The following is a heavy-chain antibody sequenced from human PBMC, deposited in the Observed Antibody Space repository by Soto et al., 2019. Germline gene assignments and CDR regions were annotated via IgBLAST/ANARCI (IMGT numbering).Heavy chain of an antibody. Sequence: QVQLQEWGPGLVKPSETLSLTCTVSGASMNDYYGSWVRESPGKGLEWIGYMLYSGASNSNPSLKGRVTISIDTSKNQFSLKLTSVTAADTAVYYCVRSGHSFAGAMWGQGNLVTVSS. V-gene: IGHV4-59*01. J-gene: IGHJ4*02. D-gene: IGHD3-16*01. CDR2: MLYSGAS. CDR1: GASMNDYY. CDR3: VRSGHSFAGAM.